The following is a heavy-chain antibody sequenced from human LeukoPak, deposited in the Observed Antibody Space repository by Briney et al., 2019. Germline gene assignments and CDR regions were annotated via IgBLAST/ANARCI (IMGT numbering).Heavy chain of an antibody. CDR1: GNAFITYA. Sequence: ASVKVSCKASGNAFITYAMYWVRQALGQRLEWMGWINDGDGDTRYSQRFQGRVTMTRDTSARTAYMELSSLRSEDTAVYYCASDAFDIWGQGTMVTVSS. CDR3: ASDAFDI. J-gene: IGHJ3*02. CDR2: INDGDGDT. V-gene: IGHV1-3*01.